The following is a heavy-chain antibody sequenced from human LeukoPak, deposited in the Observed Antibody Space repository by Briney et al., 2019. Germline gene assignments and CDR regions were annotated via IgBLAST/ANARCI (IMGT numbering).Heavy chain of an antibody. CDR1: GFTFSTYD. D-gene: IGHD2-2*03. CDR2: INRSGRT. V-gene: IGHV3-23*01. J-gene: IGHJ3*02. Sequence: GGSLRLSCAASGFTFSTYDMQWVRQAPGKWLEWVSGINRSGRTYYTDSVKGRFTISRDNSKNTLYLQMNSLRAEDTAVYYCAKGGYFAFETWGQGTMVAVSS. CDR3: AKGGYFAFET.